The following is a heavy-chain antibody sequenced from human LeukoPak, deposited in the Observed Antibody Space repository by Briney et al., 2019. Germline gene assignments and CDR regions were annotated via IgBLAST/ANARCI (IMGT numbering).Heavy chain of an antibody. V-gene: IGHV3-74*01. CDR2: INSDGSST. CDR1: GFTFSSYW. Sequence: GGSLRLPCAASGFTFSSYWMHWVRHAPGKGLVWVSRINSDGSSTSYADSVKGRFTISRDNSKNTLYLQMNSLRVEDTAVYYCAKGRGQGFDYWGQGTLVTVSS. J-gene: IGHJ4*02. D-gene: IGHD3-10*01. CDR3: AKGRGQGFDY.